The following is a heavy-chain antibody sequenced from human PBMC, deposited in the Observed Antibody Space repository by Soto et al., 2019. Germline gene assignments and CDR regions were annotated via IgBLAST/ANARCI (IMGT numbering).Heavy chain of an antibody. CDR1: GGTFSSYA. J-gene: IGHJ4*02. D-gene: IGHD3-10*01. Sequence: SVKVSCKASGGTFSSYAISWVRQAPGQGLEWMGGIIPIFGTANYAQKFQGRVTITADESTSTAYMELSSLRSEDTAVYYCARATGSGSYYLYYFDYWGQGTLVTVSS. V-gene: IGHV1-69*13. CDR2: IIPIFGTA. CDR3: ARATGSGSYYLYYFDY.